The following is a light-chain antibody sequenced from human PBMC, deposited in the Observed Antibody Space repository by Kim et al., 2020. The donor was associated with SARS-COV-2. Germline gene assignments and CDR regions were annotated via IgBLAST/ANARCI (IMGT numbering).Light chain of an antibody. Sequence: SYELTQRPSVSVSPGQTASITCSGDKLGDKYACWYQQKPGQSPVLVIYQDSKRPSGIPERFSGSNSGNTATLTISGTQAMDEADYYCQAWDSSTDVVFGGGTQLTVL. J-gene: IGLJ2*01. CDR3: QAWDSSTDVV. CDR1: KLGDKY. V-gene: IGLV3-1*01. CDR2: QDS.